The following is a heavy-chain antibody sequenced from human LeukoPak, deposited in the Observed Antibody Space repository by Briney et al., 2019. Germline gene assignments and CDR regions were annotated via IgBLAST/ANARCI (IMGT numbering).Heavy chain of an antibody. CDR3: ARRRIQLRDAFDI. V-gene: IGHV4-39*01. Sequence: SETLSLTCTVSGGSISSSSYYWGWIRQPPGTGLEWIGSIYYSGSTYYNPSLKSRVTISVDTSKNQFSLKLSSVTAADTAVYYCARRRIQLRDAFDIWGQGTVVTVSS. CDR1: GGSISSSSYY. D-gene: IGHD5-18*01. J-gene: IGHJ3*02. CDR2: IYYSGST.